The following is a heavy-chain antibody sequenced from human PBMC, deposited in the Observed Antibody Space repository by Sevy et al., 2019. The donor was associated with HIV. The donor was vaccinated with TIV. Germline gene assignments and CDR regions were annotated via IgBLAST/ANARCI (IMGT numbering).Heavy chain of an antibody. CDR3: AKDVVGGYYDSSGYSDH. J-gene: IGHJ4*02. CDR2: ISWNSGSI. CDR1: GFTFDDYA. Sequence: GGSLRLSCAASGFTFDDYAMHWVRQAPGKGLEWVSGISWNSGSIGYADSVKGRFTISRDNAKNSLYLQMNSLRAEDTAVYYCAKDVVGGYYDSSGYSDHWGQGTLVTVSS. D-gene: IGHD3-22*01. V-gene: IGHV3-9*01.